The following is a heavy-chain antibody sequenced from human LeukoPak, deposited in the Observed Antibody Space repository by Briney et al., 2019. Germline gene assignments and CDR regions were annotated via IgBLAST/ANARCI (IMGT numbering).Heavy chain of an antibody. CDR1: GGSISSYY. D-gene: IGHD1-26*01. CDR3: ARVIVGSTSSGYYYYMDV. Sequence: PSETLSLTCTVSGGSISSYYWSWIRQPPGKGLEWIGYIYYSGSTNYNPSLKSRVTISVDTSKNQFSLKLRSVTAADTAVYYCARVIVGSTSSGYYYYMDVWGKGTTVTVSS. V-gene: IGHV4-59*08. J-gene: IGHJ6*03. CDR2: IYYSGST.